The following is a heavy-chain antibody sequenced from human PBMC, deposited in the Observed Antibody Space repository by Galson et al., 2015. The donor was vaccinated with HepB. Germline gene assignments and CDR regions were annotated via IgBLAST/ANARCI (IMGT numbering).Heavy chain of an antibody. CDR3: ATGRGFLLRY. CDR2: ITTDGDT. J-gene: IGHJ4*02. D-gene: IGHD3-22*01. CDR1: GFTVSSDY. Sequence: SLRLSCAASGFTVSSDYVHWVRQAPGKGLGWVSVITTDGDTYYADSVKGRFTISRDSSKNTVPLQMNSLRADDTAVYYCATGRGFLLRYWGQGTLVTVSS. V-gene: IGHV3-53*01.